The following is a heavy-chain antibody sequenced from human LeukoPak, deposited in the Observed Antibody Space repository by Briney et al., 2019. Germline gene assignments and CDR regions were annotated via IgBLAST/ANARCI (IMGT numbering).Heavy chain of an antibody. CDR2: INPSGGST. V-gene: IGHV1-46*01. Sequence: ASVRVSCKASGYTFTSYYMHWVRQAPGQGLEWMGIINPSGGSTSYAQKFRGRVTMTRDTSTSTVYMELSSLRSEDTAVYYCARMYYYGSGSYYNGDYWGQGTLVTVSS. J-gene: IGHJ4*02. CDR1: GYTFTSYY. CDR3: ARMYYYGSGSYYNGDY. D-gene: IGHD3-10*01.